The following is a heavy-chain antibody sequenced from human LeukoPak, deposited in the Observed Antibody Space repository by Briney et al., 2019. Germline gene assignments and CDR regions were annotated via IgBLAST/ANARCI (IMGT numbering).Heavy chain of an antibody. D-gene: IGHD6-13*01. V-gene: IGHV3-23*01. Sequence: GGSLRLSCGGSGFSFSGYAMSWVRQAPGKGLEWVSGISGGAYSTYYADSVKGRFTISRDNSKNTLYLQMNRLRAEDTAVYYCAKPSSSSSWDADYWGQGTLVTVSS. CDR2: ISGGAYST. J-gene: IGHJ4*02. CDR1: GFSFSGYA. CDR3: AKPSSSSSWDADY.